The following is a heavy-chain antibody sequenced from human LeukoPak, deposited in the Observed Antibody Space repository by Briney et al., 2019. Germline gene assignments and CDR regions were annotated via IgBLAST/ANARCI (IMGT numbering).Heavy chain of an antibody. V-gene: IGHV1-18*01. J-gene: IGHJ4*02. CDR1: GYTFTSYG. Sequence: AASVKVSCKASGYTFTSYGISWVRQAPGQGLEWMGWISAYNGNTNYAQKLQGRVTMTTGTSTSTAYMELRSLRSDDTAVYYCARARITIFGVVIIPLDYWGQGTLVTVSS. CDR3: ARARITIFGVVIIPLDY. CDR2: ISAYNGNT. D-gene: IGHD3-3*01.